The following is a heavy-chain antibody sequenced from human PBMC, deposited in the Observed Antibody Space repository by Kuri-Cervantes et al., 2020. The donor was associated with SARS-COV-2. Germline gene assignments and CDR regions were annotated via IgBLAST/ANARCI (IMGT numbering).Heavy chain of an antibody. CDR1: GFTFDDYG. D-gene: IGHD1-1*01. CDR3: AKDSLLEVRFDY. Sequence: GESLKISCAASGFTFDDYGMHWVRQAPGKGLEWVAVIWYGGSNKYYADSVKGRFTISRDNSKNTLYLQMNSLRAEDTAVYYCAKDSLLEVRFDYWGQGTLVTVSS. CDR2: IWYGGSNK. V-gene: IGHV3-30*02. J-gene: IGHJ4*02.